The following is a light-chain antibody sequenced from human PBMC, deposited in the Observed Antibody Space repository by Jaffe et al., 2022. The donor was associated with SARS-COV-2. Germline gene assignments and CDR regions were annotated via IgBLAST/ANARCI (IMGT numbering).Light chain of an antibody. Sequence: QSVLTQPPSVSAAPGQKVTISCSGSNSNIGSYYVSWYQHLPGTAPKLLIYENSKRPSGIPDRFSGSKSGTSATLAITGLQTGDEADYYCGTWDSSLSAVVFGGGTKLTVL. V-gene: IGLV1-51*02. CDR2: ENS. CDR1: NSNIGSYY. CDR3: GTWDSSLSAVV. J-gene: IGLJ2*01.